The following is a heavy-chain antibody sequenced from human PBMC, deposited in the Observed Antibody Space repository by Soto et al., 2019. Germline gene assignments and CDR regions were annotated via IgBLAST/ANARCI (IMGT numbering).Heavy chain of an antibody. V-gene: IGHV2-5*02. J-gene: IGHJ4*02. CDR3: ARLLYGSGSYQFDY. D-gene: IGHD3-10*01. CDR2: IFWDDDK. Sequence: QITLKESGPTLVKPTQTLTVTCTFSGFSLSTSGVAVGWVRQPPEKALEWLALIFWDDDKRYSPSLKSRLTITRDTSKNHVVHTMANMEPVDTATYYCARLLYGSGSYQFDYWGQGTLVTVSS. CDR1: GFSLSTSGVA.